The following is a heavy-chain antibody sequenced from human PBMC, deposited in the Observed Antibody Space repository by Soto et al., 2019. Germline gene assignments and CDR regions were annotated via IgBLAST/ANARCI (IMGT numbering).Heavy chain of an antibody. CDR3: AKGGPRSAAGNYYYYGMDV. D-gene: IGHD6-13*01. V-gene: IGHV3-23*01. Sequence: GGSLRLSCAASGFTFSSYAMSWVRQAPGKGLEWVSAISGSGGSTYYADSVKGRFTISRDNSKNTLYLQMNSLRAEDTAVYYCAKGGPRSAAGNYYYYGMDVWGQGTTGTVSS. CDR2: ISGSGGST. CDR1: GFTFSSYA. J-gene: IGHJ6*02.